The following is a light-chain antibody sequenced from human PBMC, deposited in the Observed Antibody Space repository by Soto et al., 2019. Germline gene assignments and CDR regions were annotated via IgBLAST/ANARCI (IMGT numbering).Light chain of an antibody. V-gene: IGLV2-14*03. J-gene: IGLJ1*01. CDR1: SSDVGGYNY. CDR3: NSYTSSSTQV. Sequence: QSALTQPASVSGSPGQSITISCTGTSSDVGGYNYVSWYQQHPGKAPKLMIYDVSNRPSGVSNRFSGSKSGSTASLTISGLQAEDEADYYCNSYTSSSTQVFGTGTKVTVL. CDR2: DVS.